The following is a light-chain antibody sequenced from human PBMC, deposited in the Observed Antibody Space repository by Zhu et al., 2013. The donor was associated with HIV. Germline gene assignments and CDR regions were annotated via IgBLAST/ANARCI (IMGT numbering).Light chain of an antibody. CDR3: QHVNNNAA. CDR1: QNIGNW. CDR2: AAS. V-gene: IGKV1-12*01. J-gene: IGKJ3*01. Sequence: DIQMTQSPSSVSASVGDRVIITCRASQNIGNWLAWYQQKPGKGPELLIYAASNLHSGVPSRFSGRGSGTEFTLTIGSLHPEDFATYYCQHVNNNAAFGPGTKVDV.